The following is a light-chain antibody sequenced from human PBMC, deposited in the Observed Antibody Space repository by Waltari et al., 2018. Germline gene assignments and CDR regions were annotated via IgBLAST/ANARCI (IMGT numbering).Light chain of an antibody. CDR3: LVWDTVSDHPV. J-gene: IGLJ3*02. Sequence: YVVTQPPSVSEAPGKTARITCGGINISGKSVHWYQQKAGQAPVLVIHYDSDRPSAIPERFSGSNSGNTATLTISRVDAGDEADYVCLVWDTVSDHPVFGGGTKLTVL. CDR2: YDS. V-gene: IGLV3-21*04. CDR1: NISGKS.